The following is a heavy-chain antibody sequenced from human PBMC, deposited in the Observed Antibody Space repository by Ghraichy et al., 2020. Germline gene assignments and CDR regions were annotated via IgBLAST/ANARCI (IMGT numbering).Heavy chain of an antibody. Sequence: GGSLRLSCVASGFTFSSYAMSWVRQAPGKGPEWVSTITASDGGTYYADYVKGRFTISRDNSRSTLFLQMSSLRAEDTAVYYCANPRSSSWYWGDALDVWGQGTKVTVSS. V-gene: IGHV3-23*01. J-gene: IGHJ3*01. D-gene: IGHD6-13*01. CDR3: ANPRSSSWYWGDALDV. CDR2: ITASDGGT. CDR1: GFTFSSYA.